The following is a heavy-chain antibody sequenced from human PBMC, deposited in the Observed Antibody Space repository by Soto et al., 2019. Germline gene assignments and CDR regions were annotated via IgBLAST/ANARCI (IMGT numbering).Heavy chain of an antibody. Sequence: PGGSLRLSCAASGLTLSNYAMTWVRQAPGKGPEWVSAFLMSGSSIYYADSVKGRFTISGDTSKNTVDLQMNRLRAEDTAVYYCVKGSGRDTYYYMDVWGKGTTVTVSS. CDR2: FLMSGSSI. CDR3: VKGSGRDTYYYMDV. CDR1: GLTLSNYA. D-gene: IGHD1-26*01. J-gene: IGHJ6*03. V-gene: IGHV3-23*05.